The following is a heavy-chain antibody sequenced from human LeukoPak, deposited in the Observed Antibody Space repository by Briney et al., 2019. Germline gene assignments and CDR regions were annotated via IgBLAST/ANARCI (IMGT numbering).Heavy chain of an antibody. CDR2: IYHSGST. CDR1: GGSISSSNW. Sequence: SETLSLTCAVSGGSISSSNWWSWVRQPPGKGLEWIGEIYHSGSTNYNPSLKSRVTISVDKSKNQFSLKLSSVTAADTAVYYCARSLYSRGWTPYFDYWGQGTLVTVSS. CDR3: ARSLYSRGWTPYFDY. J-gene: IGHJ4*02. V-gene: IGHV4-4*02. D-gene: IGHD6-19*01.